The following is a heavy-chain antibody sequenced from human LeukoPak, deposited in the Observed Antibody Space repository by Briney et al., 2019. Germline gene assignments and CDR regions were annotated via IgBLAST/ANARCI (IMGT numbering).Heavy chain of an antibody. Sequence: GGSLRLSCAASGFTFSSYAMHWVRQAPGKGLEWVAVISYDGSNKYYADSVKGRFTISRDNSKNTLYLQMNSLRAEDTAVYYCARGDGITMTHWGQGTLVTVSS. CDR1: GFTFSSYA. CDR3: ARGDGITMTH. D-gene: IGHD3-22*01. CDR2: ISYDGSNK. J-gene: IGHJ4*02. V-gene: IGHV3-30-3*01.